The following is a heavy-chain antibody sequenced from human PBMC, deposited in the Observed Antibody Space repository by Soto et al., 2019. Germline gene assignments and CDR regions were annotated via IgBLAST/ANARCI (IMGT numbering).Heavy chain of an antibody. CDR3: AKSRGSGSTNYYNVDV. D-gene: IGHD3-10*01. CDR2: ISGSGENT. V-gene: IGHV3-23*01. CDR1: GFTFSHYA. J-gene: IGHJ6*02. Sequence: EVQVLESGGGLVQPGESLRLSFVGSGFTFSHYAMSWVRLAPAKGLEWVSMISGSGENTFYSDSVKGRFTISRDNSKNTLYLHMNSLSAEDTAVYYCAKSRGSGSTNYYNVDVWGQGTTVTVSS.